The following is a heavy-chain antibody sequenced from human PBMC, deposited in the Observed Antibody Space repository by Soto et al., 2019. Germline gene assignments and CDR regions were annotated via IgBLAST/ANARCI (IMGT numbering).Heavy chain of an antibody. CDR1: GFTFSSYG. Sequence: PGGSLRLSCAAAGFTFSSYGMHWVRQAPGKGLEWVAVISYDGSNKYYADSVKGRFTISRDNSKNTLYLQMNSLRAEDTAVYYCAKDHPGAFDIWGQGTMVTASS. V-gene: IGHV3-30*18. J-gene: IGHJ3*02. CDR3: AKDHPGAFDI. CDR2: ISYDGSNK.